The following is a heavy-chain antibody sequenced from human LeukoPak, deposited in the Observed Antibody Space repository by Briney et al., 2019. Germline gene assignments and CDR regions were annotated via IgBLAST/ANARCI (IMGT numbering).Heavy chain of an antibody. CDR1: GGSINNYY. D-gene: IGHD3-3*01. CDR3: ARDLAYYDFWSGYTYYYGMDV. CDR2: IYYSGST. J-gene: IGHJ6*02. Sequence: SETLSLTCTVSGGSINNYYWSWIRQPPGKGLERIGYIYYSGSTYYNPSLKSRVTISVDTSKNQFSLKLRSVTAADTAVYYCARDLAYYDFWSGYTYYYGMDVWGQGTTVTVSS. V-gene: IGHV4-30-4*08.